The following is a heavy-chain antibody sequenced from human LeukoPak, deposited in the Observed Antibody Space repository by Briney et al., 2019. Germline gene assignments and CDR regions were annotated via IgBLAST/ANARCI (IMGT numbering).Heavy chain of an antibody. CDR1: GYTLTQLS. CDR3: ATELGDY. J-gene: IGHJ4*02. V-gene: IGHV1-24*01. Sequence: ASVKVSCKVSGYTLTQLSMHWVRQAPGKGLEWMGGFDPEDGETIYAQKFQGRVTMTTDTSTSTAYMELKSLRSDDTAVFYCATELGDYWGQGTLVTVSS. CDR2: FDPEDGET.